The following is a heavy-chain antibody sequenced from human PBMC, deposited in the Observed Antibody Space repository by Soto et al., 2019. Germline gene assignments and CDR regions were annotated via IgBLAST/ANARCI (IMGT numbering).Heavy chain of an antibody. CDR2: INAANGDT. D-gene: IGHD3-9*01. Sequence: SVKVSCQASGSTFTSYGIDWVRQALGQRLEWMGWINAANGDTKYSPKFQGRVTITRDTSASTAYMELSSLRSEDTAVYYCVRRHVSATGIDWLWPWGPGSLVTVSS. V-gene: IGHV1-3*01. CDR3: VRRHVSATGIDWLWP. J-gene: IGHJ5*02. CDR1: GSTFTSYG.